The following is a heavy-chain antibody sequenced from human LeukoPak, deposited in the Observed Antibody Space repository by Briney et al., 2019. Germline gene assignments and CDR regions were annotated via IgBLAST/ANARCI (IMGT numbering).Heavy chain of an antibody. V-gene: IGHV3-23*01. J-gene: IGHJ4*02. CDR1: GFTFSDYY. CDR3: AKWAASRGFTYVAN. D-gene: IGHD5-18*01. CDR2: VSGSGGST. Sequence: GGSLRLSCAASGFTFSDYYMSWIHQAPGKGLEWVSTVSGSGGSTYYADSVKGRFTISRDNSNNTLYLQMNSLRAEDTAVYYCAKWAASRGFTYVANWGQGTLVTVSS.